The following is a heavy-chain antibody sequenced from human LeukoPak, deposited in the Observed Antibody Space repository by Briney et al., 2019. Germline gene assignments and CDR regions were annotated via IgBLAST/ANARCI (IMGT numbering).Heavy chain of an antibody. CDR3: ARWYSSSSPSDYFDY. J-gene: IGHJ4*02. CDR1: GYSFTSYW. V-gene: IGHV5-51*01. CDR2: IYPGDSDT. Sequence: GESLKISCKGSGYSFTSYWTGWVRQMPGKGLEWMGIIYPGDSDTRYSPSFQGQVTISADKSISTAYLQWSSLKASDTAMYYCARWYSSSSPSDYFDYWGQGTLVTVSS. D-gene: IGHD6-13*01.